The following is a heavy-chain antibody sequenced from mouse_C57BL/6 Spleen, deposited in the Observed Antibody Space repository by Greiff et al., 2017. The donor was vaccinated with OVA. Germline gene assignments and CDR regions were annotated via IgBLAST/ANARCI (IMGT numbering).Heavy chain of an antibody. D-gene: IGHD1-1*01. Sequence: VQLQQSGAELVRPGTSVKVSCKASGYAFTNYLIEWVKQRPGQGLEWIGVINPGSGGTNYNEKFKGKATLTADKSSSTAYMQLSSLTSEDSVVYYCAHYGSSCGFAYWGKGTLVTVSA. CDR2: INPGSGGT. V-gene: IGHV1-54*01. CDR3: AHYGSSCGFAY. J-gene: IGHJ3*01. CDR1: GYAFTNYL.